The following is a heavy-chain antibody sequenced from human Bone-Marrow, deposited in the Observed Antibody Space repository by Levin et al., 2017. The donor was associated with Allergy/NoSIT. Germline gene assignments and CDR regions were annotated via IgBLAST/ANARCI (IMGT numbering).Heavy chain of an antibody. CDR3: ARDRNYYDSSGYFWDAFDS. J-gene: IGHJ3*02. Sequence: GESLKISCAASGFTFSSYSMNWVRQAPGKGLEWVSYISSSSSTIYYADSVKGRFTISRDNAKNSLYLQMNSLRAEDTAVYYCARDRNYYDSSGYFWDAFDSWGQGTMVTVSS. CDR1: GFTFSSYS. D-gene: IGHD3-22*01. V-gene: IGHV3-48*01. CDR2: ISSSSSTI.